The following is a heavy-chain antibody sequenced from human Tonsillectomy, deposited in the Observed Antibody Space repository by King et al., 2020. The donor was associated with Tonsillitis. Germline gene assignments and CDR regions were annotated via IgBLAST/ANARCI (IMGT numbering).Heavy chain of an antibody. Sequence: QLQESGPGLVKPSQTLSLTCTVSGGSISGGDCYWSWIRQFPGKGREWIGYIYNSGNTYYNPSLKSRLTISVDTSKNQFSLKLTSVTAADTAVYYCGRYEGGVFDPWGQGTLVTVSS. V-gene: IGHV4-31*03. CDR1: GGSISGGDCY. CDR3: GRYEGGVFDP. D-gene: IGHD2-15*01. CDR2: IYNSGNT. J-gene: IGHJ5*02.